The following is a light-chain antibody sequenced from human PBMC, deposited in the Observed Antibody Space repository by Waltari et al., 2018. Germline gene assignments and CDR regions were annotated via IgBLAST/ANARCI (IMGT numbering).Light chain of an antibody. J-gene: IGKJ2*01. CDR1: QSVSSSY. V-gene: IGKV3-20*01. Sequence: EIVLTQSPGTLSLSPGERATLSCRASQSVSSSYLAWYQQKPGQAPGPRSYGASSRATGIPDRCSGSGSGTDFTLTISRLEPEDFAVYYCQQYGSSLYTFGQGTKLEIK. CDR2: GAS. CDR3: QQYGSSLYT.